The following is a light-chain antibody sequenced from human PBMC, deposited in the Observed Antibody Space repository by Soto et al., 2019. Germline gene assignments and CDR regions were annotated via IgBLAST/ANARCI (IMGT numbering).Light chain of an antibody. Sequence: SYELTQPPSVSVAPGKTARITCGGQNIGSKSVHWYQQKPGQAPVLVISYDSDRPSGIPERFSGSNSGNTATLTISRVEAVDEADYYCQVWDSSSDHPVFGGGTKLTVL. CDR2: YDS. CDR1: NIGSKS. J-gene: IGLJ3*02. V-gene: IGLV3-21*04. CDR3: QVWDSSSDHPV.